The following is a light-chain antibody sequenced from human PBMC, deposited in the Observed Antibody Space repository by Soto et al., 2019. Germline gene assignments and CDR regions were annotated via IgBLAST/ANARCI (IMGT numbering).Light chain of an antibody. Sequence: EIVLTQSPGTLSLSPGERAPLFCRASQTVSGNYVAWCQQRPGQAPRLLSDWASTRAAVIPDRFSGSGSGTDFTLTSTRLEPEDSAVYFCQQYTGPPTTFGQGTRLEIK. CDR2: WAS. CDR3: QQYTGPPTT. CDR1: QTVSGNY. V-gene: IGKV3-20*01. J-gene: IGKJ5*01.